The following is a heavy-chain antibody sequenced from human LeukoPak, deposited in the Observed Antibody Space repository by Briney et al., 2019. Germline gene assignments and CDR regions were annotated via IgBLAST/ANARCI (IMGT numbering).Heavy chain of an antibody. CDR1: GFTFSSYA. CDR3: AILPRRGYCSSTTCYAVDY. J-gene: IGHJ4*02. Sequence: GGSLRLSCAASGFTFSSYAMSWVRQAPGKGLEWVSAISGSGGSTYYADSVKGRFTISRDNSKNTLYLQMNSLRAEDTAVYYCAILPRRGYCSSTTCYAVDYWGQGTLVTVSS. D-gene: IGHD2-2*01. V-gene: IGHV3-23*01. CDR2: ISGSGGST.